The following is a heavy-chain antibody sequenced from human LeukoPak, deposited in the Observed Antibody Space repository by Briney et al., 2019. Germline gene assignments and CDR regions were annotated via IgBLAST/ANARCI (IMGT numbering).Heavy chain of an antibody. Sequence: PGGSLRLSCAASGFTFSSYWMHWVRQAPGKGLVWVSRINSDVSSTSYAHSVKGRFTISRDNAKNTLYLQMNSLRAEDTAVYYCARESVGWFGELLYDYWGQGTLVTVSS. D-gene: IGHD3-10*01. V-gene: IGHV3-74*01. J-gene: IGHJ4*02. CDR2: INSDVSST. CDR1: GFTFSSYW. CDR3: ARESVGWFGELLYDY.